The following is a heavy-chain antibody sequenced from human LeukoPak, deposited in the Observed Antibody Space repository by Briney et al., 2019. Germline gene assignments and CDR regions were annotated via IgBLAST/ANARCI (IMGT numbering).Heavy chain of an antibody. D-gene: IGHD6-13*01. Sequence: ASVKVSCKASGYTFTSYDINWVRQATGQGLEWMGWMNPNSGNTGYAQKFQGRVTMTRNTSISTAYMELSSLRSEDTAVYYCARRAQLVRGGSWFDPWGQGTLVTVSS. CDR3: ARRAQLVRGGSWFDP. V-gene: IGHV1-8*01. CDR2: MNPNSGNT. J-gene: IGHJ5*02. CDR1: GYTFTSYD.